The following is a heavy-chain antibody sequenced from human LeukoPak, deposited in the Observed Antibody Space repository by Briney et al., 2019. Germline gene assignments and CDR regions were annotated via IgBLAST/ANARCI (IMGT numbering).Heavy chain of an antibody. D-gene: IGHD2-2*01. CDR1: GFTFRDYT. Sequence: GGSLRLSCAASGFTFRDYTMDWVRQAPGKGLEWVSAISKSSTYIKYADSVKGRFTVSRDNAKNSLFLQMNSLRVEDTAVYYCAREVVIVVEPAANTIDYWGQGTRVTVSS. J-gene: IGHJ4*02. CDR2: ISKSSTYI. V-gene: IGHV3-21*01. CDR3: AREVVIVVEPAANTIDY.